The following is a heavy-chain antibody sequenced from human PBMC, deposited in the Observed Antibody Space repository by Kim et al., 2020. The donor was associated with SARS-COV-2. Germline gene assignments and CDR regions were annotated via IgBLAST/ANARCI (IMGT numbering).Heavy chain of an antibody. CDR3: ARLSSGWYGRGD. Sequence: SETLSLTCSVSNGSVSSGPYYWSWIRQPPGKGLEWIGYMYYSGSTNHNPSLKSRVTISVDRSSNQFSLKLSSVTAADTAVYYCARLSSGWYGRGDWGLGT. CDR1: NGSVSSGPYY. V-gene: IGHV4-61*01. CDR2: MYYSGST. J-gene: IGHJ4*02. D-gene: IGHD6-19*01.